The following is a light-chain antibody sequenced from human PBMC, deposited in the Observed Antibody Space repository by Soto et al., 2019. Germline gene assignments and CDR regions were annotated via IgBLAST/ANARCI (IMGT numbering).Light chain of an antibody. V-gene: IGKV3-20*01. J-gene: IGKJ4*01. CDR3: QQYSSSPLT. CDR2: AAS. Sequence: EIVLTKSPGTLSLSPGERATLSCRASQSVSVNSLAWYQQKGGQAPRLLIYAASTRATGVPDRFSGTGSGTDFALTISRLEPEDFAVYHCQQYSSSPLTFGGGTKVDIK. CDR1: QSVSVNS.